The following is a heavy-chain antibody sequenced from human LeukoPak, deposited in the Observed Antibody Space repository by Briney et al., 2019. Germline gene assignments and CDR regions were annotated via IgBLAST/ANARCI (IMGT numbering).Heavy chain of an antibody. CDR3: ARVGNGHFDY. CDR1: GGAISSYC. Sequence: SETLSLTCIVSGGAISSYCWSWIRQPPGKRLEWIGYVYYSGNTNYNPSLKSRVTISIDTSKNQFSLKLSSVTAADTAVYYCARVGNGHFDYWGQGTLVTVSS. V-gene: IGHV4-59*01. D-gene: IGHD2-8*01. CDR2: VYYSGNT. J-gene: IGHJ4*02.